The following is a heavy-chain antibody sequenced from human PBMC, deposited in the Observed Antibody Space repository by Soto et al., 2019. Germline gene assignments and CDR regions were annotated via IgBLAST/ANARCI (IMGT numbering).Heavy chain of an antibody. Sequence: QLQLQESGSGLVKPSQTLSLTCAVSGGSISSGGYSWSWIRQPPGKGLEWIGYIYHSGSTSYNPTRKSRVTISVDRSKNQFSLKLSSVTAADTAVYYCAAGGGLPRYYWGQGTLVTVSS. D-gene: IGHD5-12*01. CDR2: IYHSGST. J-gene: IGHJ4*02. CDR1: GGSISSGGYS. CDR3: AAGGGLPRYY. V-gene: IGHV4-30-2*01.